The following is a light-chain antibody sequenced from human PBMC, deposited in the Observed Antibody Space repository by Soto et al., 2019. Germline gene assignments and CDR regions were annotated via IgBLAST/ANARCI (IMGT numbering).Light chain of an antibody. Sequence: DIQMTQSPSSLSASVGDSVTIPCRASENINRHLNWSQQQPGKAPKLLIYGASSLQNGVPSRFRGGGSGTDFTLIISNLQPEDFATYYCQQSYTGLSITFGQGTRLEIK. CDR2: GAS. J-gene: IGKJ5*01. CDR1: ENINRH. CDR3: QQSYTGLSIT. V-gene: IGKV1-39*01.